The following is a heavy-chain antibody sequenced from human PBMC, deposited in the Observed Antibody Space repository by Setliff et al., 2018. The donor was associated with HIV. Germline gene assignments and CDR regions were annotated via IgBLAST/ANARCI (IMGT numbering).Heavy chain of an antibody. Sequence: GASVKVSCKTSGHIFSGYYLHWLRRAPGQGLEWMGWINYNNGDTQYADEFQGRVTMTRDTSTSTVYVDLNRLTSDDTAVYYCALANIVSTARWNHWGRGTLVTVSS. CDR1: GHIFSGYY. V-gene: IGHV1-2*02. D-gene: IGHD3-16*02. CDR3: ALANIVSTARWNH. J-gene: IGHJ5*02. CDR2: INYNNGDT.